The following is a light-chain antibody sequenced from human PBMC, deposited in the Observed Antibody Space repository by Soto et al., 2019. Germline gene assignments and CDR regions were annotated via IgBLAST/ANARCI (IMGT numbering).Light chain of an antibody. CDR3: QQYNSWLWT. CDR1: QSVSSK. V-gene: IGKV3-15*01. J-gene: IGKJ1*01. CDR2: GAS. Sequence: EIVMTQSPATLSVSPGEGATLSCRASQSVSSKLAWYQQKPGQATRLLIYGASTRATGIPARFSGSGSGTEFTLIISSLQSEDSAVYDGQQYNSWLWTFGQGTKVDIK.